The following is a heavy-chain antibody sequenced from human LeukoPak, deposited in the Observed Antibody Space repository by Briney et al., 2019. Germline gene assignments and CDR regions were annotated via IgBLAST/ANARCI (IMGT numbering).Heavy chain of an antibody. CDR2: ISYSGSST. D-gene: IGHD3-10*01. CDR1: GFSFSSYA. J-gene: IGHJ6*03. Sequence: GGSLRLSCATSGFSFSSYAMTWVRQAPGKGLDWVSSISYSGSSTHYADSVMGRFTISRDNSKNTLYLQMNSLRPEDTAVYYCAKDESPGHGSYGVYYYYMDVWGKGTTVTVSS. V-gene: IGHV3-23*01. CDR3: AKDESPGHGSYGVYYYYMDV.